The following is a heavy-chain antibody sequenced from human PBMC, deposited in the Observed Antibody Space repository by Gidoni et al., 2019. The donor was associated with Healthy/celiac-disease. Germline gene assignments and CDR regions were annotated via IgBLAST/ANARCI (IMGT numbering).Heavy chain of an antibody. Sequence: QVQLQQWGAGLLKPSENLSLTCAVYGGPLSGYYWSWIRQPPGKGLEWIGEINHSGSTNYNPSLKSRVTISVDTSKNQFSLKLSSVTAADTAVYYCARHSSSWYRYYGMDVWGQGTTVTVSS. CDR2: INHSGST. V-gene: IGHV4-34*01. D-gene: IGHD6-13*01. J-gene: IGHJ6*02. CDR1: GGPLSGYY. CDR3: ARHSSSWYRYYGMDV.